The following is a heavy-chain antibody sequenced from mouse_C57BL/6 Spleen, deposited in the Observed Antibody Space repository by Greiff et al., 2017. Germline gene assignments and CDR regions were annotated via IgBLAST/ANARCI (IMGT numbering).Heavy chain of an antibody. D-gene: IGHD2-4*01. CDR3: ASIYYDYDGGVVGFDY. CDR1: GYTFTSYW. V-gene: IGHV1-64*01. CDR2: IHPNSGST. J-gene: IGHJ2*01. Sequence: VQLQQPGAELVKPGASVKLSCKASGYTFTSYWMHWVKQRPGQGLEWIGMIHPNSGSTNYNEKFKSKATLTVDKSSSTAYMQLSSLTSEDSAVYYCASIYYDYDGGVVGFDYWGQGTTLTVSS.